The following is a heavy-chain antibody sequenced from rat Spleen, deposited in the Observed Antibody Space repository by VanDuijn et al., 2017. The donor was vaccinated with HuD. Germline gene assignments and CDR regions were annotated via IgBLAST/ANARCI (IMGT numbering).Heavy chain of an antibody. Sequence: EVQLVESDGGLVQPGRSLKLSCAASGFTFSDYGMNWIRQAPGKGLEWIASISGSSSYIYYADTVRGRFTISRENAKNTLYLQMTSLRSEDAALYYCARHGNYYDGSYYSWFAYWGQGTLVTVSS. CDR1: GFTFSDYG. CDR2: ISGSSSYI. D-gene: IGHD1-12*02. J-gene: IGHJ3*01. V-gene: IGHV5-34*01. CDR3: ARHGNYYDGSYYSWFAY.